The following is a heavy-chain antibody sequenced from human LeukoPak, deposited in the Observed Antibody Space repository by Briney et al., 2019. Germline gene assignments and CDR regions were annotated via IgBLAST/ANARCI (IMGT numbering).Heavy chain of an antibody. CDR1: GFTFSTSW. CDR2: INPDGSRI. CDR3: VRDSGYNAFDI. Sequence: GGSLRLSCAASGFTFSTSWMTWVRQAPGKGLDWLGNINPDGSRINYVDSVKGRFTFSRDNAKNSLFLQMNSLRAEDTAVFYCVRDSGYNAFDIWGQGTMVTVSS. D-gene: IGHD5-12*01. V-gene: IGHV3-7*01. J-gene: IGHJ3*02.